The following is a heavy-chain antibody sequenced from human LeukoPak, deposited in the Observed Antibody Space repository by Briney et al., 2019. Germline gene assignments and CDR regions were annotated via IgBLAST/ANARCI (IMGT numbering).Heavy chain of an antibody. J-gene: IGHJ4*02. CDR1: GYTFRTYW. CDR2: INGDGSST. Sequence: GSLRLSCAASGYTFRTYWMYWVRQAPGRGLVWVSRINGDGSSTAYAESVKGRFTISRDNAKKMLSLQMNSLRAEDTAVYFCARSPKRDYFDSWGQGTLVSVSS. CDR3: ARSPKRDYFDS. V-gene: IGHV3-74*01.